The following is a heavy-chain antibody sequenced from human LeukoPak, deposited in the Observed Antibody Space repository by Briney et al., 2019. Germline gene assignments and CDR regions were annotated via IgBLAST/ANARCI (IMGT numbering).Heavy chain of an antibody. CDR1: GGTFSSYA. D-gene: IGHD2-15*01. J-gene: IGHJ3*02. CDR2: IIPIFGTA. V-gene: IGHV1-69*06. CDR3: ARGYCSGGSCGTHYAFDI. Sequence: SVKVSCKACGGTFSSYAISWVRQAPGQGLEWMGGIIPIFGTANYAQKFQGRVTITADKSTSTAYMELSSLRSEDTAAYYCARGYCSGGSCGTHYAFDIWGQGTMVTVSS.